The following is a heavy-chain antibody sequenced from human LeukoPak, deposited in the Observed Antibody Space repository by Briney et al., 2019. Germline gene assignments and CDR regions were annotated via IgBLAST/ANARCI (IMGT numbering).Heavy chain of an antibody. J-gene: IGHJ3*01. Sequence: SETPSLTCTVSGGSISSYYWNWIRQPAGKGLEWIGRIYSNGISNYNPSLKSRVTLSVDTSKNQFSLRLKSLTAADTAIYYCARDGSEPNAFDVWGQGTMVTVSS. CDR1: GGSISSYY. CDR3: ARDGSEPNAFDV. D-gene: IGHD1-26*01. CDR2: IYSNGIS. V-gene: IGHV4-4*07.